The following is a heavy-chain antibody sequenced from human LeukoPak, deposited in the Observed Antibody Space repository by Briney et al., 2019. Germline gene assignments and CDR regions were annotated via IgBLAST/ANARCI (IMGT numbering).Heavy chain of an antibody. Sequence: PGGSLRLSCAASGFTFSSYSMNWVRQAPGKGLEWVSYISSSSSTIYYADSVKGRFTISRDNAKNSLYLQMNSLRAEDTAVYYCARLTTVTTSTDDAFDIWGQGTMVTVSS. J-gene: IGHJ3*02. D-gene: IGHD4-17*01. CDR1: GFTFSSYS. CDR3: ARLTTVTTSTDDAFDI. CDR2: ISSSSSTI. V-gene: IGHV3-48*01.